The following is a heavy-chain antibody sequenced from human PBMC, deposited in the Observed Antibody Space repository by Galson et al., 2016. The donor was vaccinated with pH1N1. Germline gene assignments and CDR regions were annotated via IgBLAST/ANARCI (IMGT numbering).Heavy chain of an antibody. J-gene: IGHJ2*01. D-gene: IGHD3-22*01. CDR2: IIPILNIT. CDR3: AREDYYDTDLSDWYFDL. Sequence: SVKVSCKASGGTFGSYGINWVRQAPGQGLEWMGGIIPILNITKYAQNFQDRVTITADESTTIAYMELSSLRSEDTAVYYCAREDYYDTDLSDWYFDLWGRGTLVTVSS. V-gene: IGHV1-69*13. CDR1: GGTFGSYG.